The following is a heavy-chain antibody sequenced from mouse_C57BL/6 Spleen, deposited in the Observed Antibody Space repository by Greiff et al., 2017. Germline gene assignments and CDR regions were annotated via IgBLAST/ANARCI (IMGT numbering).Heavy chain of an antibody. Sequence: QVHVKQPGTELVKPGASVKLSCKASGYTFTSYWMHWVKQRPGQGLEWIGNINPSNGGTNYNEKFKSKATLTVDKSSSTAYMQLSSLTSEDSAVYYCARGDGSSPYYFDYWGQGTTLTVSS. J-gene: IGHJ2*01. CDR3: ARGDGSSPYYFDY. V-gene: IGHV1-53*01. CDR1: GYTFTSYW. CDR2: INPSNGGT. D-gene: IGHD1-1*01.